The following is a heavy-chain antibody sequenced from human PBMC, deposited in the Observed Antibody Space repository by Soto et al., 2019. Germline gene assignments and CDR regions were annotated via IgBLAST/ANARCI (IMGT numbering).Heavy chain of an antibody. Sequence: GESLKISCKASGYSFTNYWIGWVCQMPGKGLEWMGVIYPGDSDTRYSPSFQGQVTISADNSISTAYLQWSSLKASDTAIYYCASASYCANGICSPGFDYWGQGALVTVSS. D-gene: IGHD2-8*01. CDR3: ASASYCANGICSPGFDY. J-gene: IGHJ4*02. V-gene: IGHV5-51*01. CDR1: GYSFTNYW. CDR2: IYPGDSDT.